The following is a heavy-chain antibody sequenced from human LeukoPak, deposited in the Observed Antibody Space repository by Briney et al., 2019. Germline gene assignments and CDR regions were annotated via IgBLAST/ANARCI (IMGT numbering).Heavy chain of an antibody. D-gene: IGHD6-13*01. J-gene: IGHJ4*02. Sequence: GGSLRLSCAASGFTFSSYCMHWGRQAPGKGGEWGAFIRYDGSNKYYADSVKGRFTISRDNSKNTLYLQMNSLRAEDTAVYYCAKERYSSSSLFAVTPFDYWGQGTRITVSS. CDR2: IRYDGSNK. CDR1: GFTFSSYC. CDR3: AKERYSSSSLFAVTPFDY. V-gene: IGHV3-30*02.